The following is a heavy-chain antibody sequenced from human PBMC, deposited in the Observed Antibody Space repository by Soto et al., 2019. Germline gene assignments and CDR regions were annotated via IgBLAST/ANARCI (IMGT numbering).Heavy chain of an antibody. Sequence: SETLSLTCTVSGWSISSYYWSWIRQPPGKGLEWIGYIYYRANPNYNPSLKSRVTISQDTSKNQFSLKLSSVTAADTAVYYCARVRGNYYDSSGKSYFDYWGQGTLVTVSS. CDR1: GWSISSYY. J-gene: IGHJ4*02. V-gene: IGHV4-59*12. D-gene: IGHD3-22*01. CDR2: IYYRANP. CDR3: ARVRGNYYDSSGKSYFDY.